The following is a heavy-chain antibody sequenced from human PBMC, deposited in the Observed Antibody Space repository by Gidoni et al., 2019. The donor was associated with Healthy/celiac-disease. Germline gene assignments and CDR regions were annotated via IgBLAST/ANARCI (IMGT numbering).Heavy chain of an antibody. D-gene: IGHD5-12*01. CDR1: GYTFTSYG. CDR3: ASGYSGYDEYYYYYGMDV. V-gene: IGHV1-18*01. Sequence: QVQLVQSGAEVKKPGASVKVSCKASGYTFTSYGISWVRQAPGQGLEWMGWISAYNGNTNYAQKLQGRVTMTTDTSTSTAYMELRSLRSDDTAVYYCASGYSGYDEYYYYYGMDVWGQGTTVTVSS. J-gene: IGHJ6*02. CDR2: ISAYNGNT.